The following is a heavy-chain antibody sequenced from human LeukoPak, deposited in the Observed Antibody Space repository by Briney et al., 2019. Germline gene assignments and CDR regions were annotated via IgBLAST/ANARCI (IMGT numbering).Heavy chain of an antibody. CDR3: ARTTNGWYSPFDY. D-gene: IGHD6-19*01. Sequence: ASVKVSCKASGYTFTGYYMHWVRQAPGQGLEWMGRINPNSGGTNYAQEFQGRVTMTRDTSISTAYMELSRLRSDDTAVYYCARTTNGWYSPFDYWGQGTLVTVSS. V-gene: IGHV1-2*06. J-gene: IGHJ4*02. CDR1: GYTFTGYY. CDR2: INPNSGGT.